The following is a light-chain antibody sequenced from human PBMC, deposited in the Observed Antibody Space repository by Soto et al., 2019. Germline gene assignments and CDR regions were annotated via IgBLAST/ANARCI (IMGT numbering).Light chain of an antibody. CDR1: SSDIGSYNY. J-gene: IGLJ1*01. CDR2: DVS. V-gene: IGLV2-14*01. CDR3: SSFTGSSTPYV. Sequence: QSALTQPASVSGSPGQSITISCTGTSSDIGSYNYVSWYQQHPGKAPKLMIYDVSNRPSGVSNRFSGSKSVNTASLTISGLQADDEADYYCSSFTGSSTPYVFGTGTKLTVL.